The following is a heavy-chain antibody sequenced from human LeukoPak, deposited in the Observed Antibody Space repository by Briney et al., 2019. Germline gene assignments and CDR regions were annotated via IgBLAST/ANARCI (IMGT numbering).Heavy chain of an antibody. Sequence: GGSLRLSCAASGFTFSSYAIHWVRQAPGKGPEWVAVISSDGSTKYYADSVKGRFTISRDNSKNTLYLQMNSLRAEDTAVYYCARVSIFGVVTPPGFWGQGTLVTVSS. CDR1: GFTFSSYA. CDR2: ISSDGSTK. J-gene: IGHJ4*02. CDR3: ARVSIFGVVTPPGF. D-gene: IGHD3-3*02. V-gene: IGHV3-30*01.